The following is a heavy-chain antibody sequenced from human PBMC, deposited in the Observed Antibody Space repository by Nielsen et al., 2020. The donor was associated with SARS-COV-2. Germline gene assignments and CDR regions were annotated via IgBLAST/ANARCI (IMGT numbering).Heavy chain of an antibody. CDR1: GGSISSSSYY. V-gene: IGHV4-39*01. J-gene: IGHJ4*02. D-gene: IGHD3-22*01. CDR3: ASQGDYYDSNY. Sequence: SETLSLTCTVSGGSISSSSYYWGWIRQPPGKGLEWIGSIYYSGSTYYNPSLKSRVTISVDTSKNQFSLKLSSVTAADTAVFYCASQGDYYDSNYWGQGTLVTVSS. CDR2: IYYSGST.